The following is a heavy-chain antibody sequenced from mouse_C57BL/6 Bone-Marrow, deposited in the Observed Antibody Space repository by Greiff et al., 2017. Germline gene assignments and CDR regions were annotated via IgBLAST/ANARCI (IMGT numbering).Heavy chain of an antibody. Sequence: QVQLQQSGAELMKPGASVKLSCKATGYTFTGYWIEWVKQRPGHGLEWIGEILPGSGSSNYNEKFKGKATFTADTSSNTAYMQLRSLTTEDYAIDYCARRGLLRYGAYWGQGTLVTVSA. V-gene: IGHV1-9*01. CDR3: ARRGLLRYGAY. CDR2: ILPGSGSS. J-gene: IGHJ3*01. CDR1: GYTFTGYW. D-gene: IGHD1-1*01.